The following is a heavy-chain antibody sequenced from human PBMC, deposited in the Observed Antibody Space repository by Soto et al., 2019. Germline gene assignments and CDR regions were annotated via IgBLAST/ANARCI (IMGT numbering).Heavy chain of an antibody. D-gene: IGHD2-21*02. J-gene: IGHJ1*01. V-gene: IGHV3-30*18. Sequence: GGSLRLSCAASGFTFSSYGMHWVRQAPGKGLEWVAVISYDEINKYYADSVKGRFTISRDNSKNTLYLQMSSLGPEDTALYYCAKGVVVTATYFHHWGQGTLVTVSS. CDR2: ISYDEINK. CDR3: AKGVVVTATYFHH. CDR1: GFTFSSYG.